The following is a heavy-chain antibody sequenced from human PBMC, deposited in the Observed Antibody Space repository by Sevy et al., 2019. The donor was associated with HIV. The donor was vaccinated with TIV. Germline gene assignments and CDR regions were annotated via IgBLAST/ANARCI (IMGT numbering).Heavy chain of an antibody. V-gene: IGHV3-30-3*01. Sequence: GGSLRLSCAASGFTFSSYAMHWVRQAPGKGLEWVTVISYDGINKYYVYSVKGRFTISRDNSKNTLYLQMSSLRVEDTAVYYCARDRGRDIVLVPAAKTNYLTLWGQGTLVTVSS. CDR2: ISYDGINK. J-gene: IGHJ4*02. CDR3: ARDRGRDIVLVPAAKTNYLTL. CDR1: GFTFSSYA. D-gene: IGHD2-2*01.